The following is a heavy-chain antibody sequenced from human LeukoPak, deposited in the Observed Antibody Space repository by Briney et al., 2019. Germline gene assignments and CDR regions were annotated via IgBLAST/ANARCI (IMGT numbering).Heavy chain of an antibody. CDR1: GGSISSGGYY. CDR2: IYHSGST. J-gene: IGHJ5*02. D-gene: IGHD6-13*01. CDR3: AGYSNSWLGWFDP. Sequence: SQTLSLTCTVSGGSISSGGYYWSWIRQPPGKGLEWIGYIYHSGSTYYNPSLKSRVTISVDRSKNQFSLKLSSVTAADTAVYYCAGYSNSWLGWFDPWGQGTLVTVSS. V-gene: IGHV4-30-2*01.